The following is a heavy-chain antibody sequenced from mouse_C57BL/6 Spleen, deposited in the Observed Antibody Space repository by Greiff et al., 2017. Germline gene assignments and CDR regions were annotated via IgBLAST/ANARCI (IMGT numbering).Heavy chain of an antibody. V-gene: IGHV10-3*01. D-gene: IGHD2-3*01. Sequence: VQLKQSGGGLVQPKGSLKLSCAASGFTFNTYAMHWVRQAPGTGLEWVARIRSKSSNYATYYADSVKDRFTISRDDSQSMLYLQMNNLKTEDTAMYYGVREGAYDGYYLFDYWGQGTTLTVSS. J-gene: IGHJ2*01. CDR2: IRSKSSNYAT. CDR1: GFTFNTYA. CDR3: VREGAYDGYYLFDY.